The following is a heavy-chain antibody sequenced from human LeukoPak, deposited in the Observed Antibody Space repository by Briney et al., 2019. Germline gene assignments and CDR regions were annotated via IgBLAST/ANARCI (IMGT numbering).Heavy chain of an antibody. V-gene: IGHV1-69*04. CDR2: IIPILGIA. Sequence: ASVKVSCKASGGTFSSYAISWVRQAPGQGLEWMGRIIPILGIANYAQKFQGRVTITADKSTSTAYMELSSLRSEDTAVYYCARARRSSGETYYFDYWGQGTLVTVSS. D-gene: IGHD2-15*01. J-gene: IGHJ4*02. CDR3: ARARRSSGETYYFDY. CDR1: GGTFSSYA.